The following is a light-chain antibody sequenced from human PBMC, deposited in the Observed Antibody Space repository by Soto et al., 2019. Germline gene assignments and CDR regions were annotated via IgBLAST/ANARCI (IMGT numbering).Light chain of an antibody. Sequence: DIVMTQSPDSLAVSLGERATINCRSSQSILYSPNNKNSLTWYQQKPGQPPKLLIYWASTRESGVPDRFSGSGSGTDFTLTISSLQAEDVAVYYCQQYYSSPLTFGGGTKVEIK. CDR3: QQYYSSPLT. J-gene: IGKJ4*01. V-gene: IGKV4-1*01. CDR1: QSILYSPNNKNS. CDR2: WAS.